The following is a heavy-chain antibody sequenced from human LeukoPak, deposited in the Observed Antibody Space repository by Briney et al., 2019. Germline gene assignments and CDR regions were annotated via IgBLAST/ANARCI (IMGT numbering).Heavy chain of an antibody. D-gene: IGHD2-15*01. CDR3: TTDRVAYAFDI. CDR1: GFTSSNAW. V-gene: IGHV3-15*01. CDR2: IKSKTDGGTT. J-gene: IGHJ3*02. Sequence: GGSLRLSCAASGFTSSNAWMSWVRQAPGKGLEWVGRIKSKTDGGTTDYAAPVKGRFTISRDDSKNTLYLQMNSLKTEDTAVYYCTTDRVAYAFDIWGQGTMVTVSS.